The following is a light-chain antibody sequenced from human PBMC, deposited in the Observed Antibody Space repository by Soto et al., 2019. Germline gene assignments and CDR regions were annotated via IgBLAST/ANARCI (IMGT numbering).Light chain of an antibody. J-gene: IGKJ1*01. V-gene: IGKV3-15*01. Sequence: EIVMTQSPATLSLSPGERSTLSCMSSQSVSTNLAGYQQKPGQSPRLLIYGTSTRATGVPARFSGGGSGTEFTLTINSLQSEDFAVYFCHQYNFWPTFGQGTKV. CDR2: GTS. CDR3: HQYNFWPT. CDR1: QSVSTN.